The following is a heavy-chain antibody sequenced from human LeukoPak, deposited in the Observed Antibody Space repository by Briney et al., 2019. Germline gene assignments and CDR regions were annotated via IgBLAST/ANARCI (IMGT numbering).Heavy chain of an antibody. CDR3: ARANPGARAFDI. CDR2: IVVGSGNT. J-gene: IGHJ3*02. D-gene: IGHD3-10*01. Sequence: SVKVSCKASGFTFTSSAVQWVRQARGQRLEWRGWIVVGSGNTNYAQKFQERVTITRDMSTSLVYMELSSLRSEDTAVYYCARANPGARAFDIWGQGTMVTVSS. V-gene: IGHV1-58*01. CDR1: GFTFTSSA.